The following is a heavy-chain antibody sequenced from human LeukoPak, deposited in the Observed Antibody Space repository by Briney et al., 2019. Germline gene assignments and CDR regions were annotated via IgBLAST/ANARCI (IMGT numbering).Heavy chain of an antibody. V-gene: IGHV3-30*18. CDR3: AKEGAAAGAFDY. Sequence: GRSLRLSCAASGFTFSSYGMHWVRQAPGKGLEWVAVISYDGSNKYYADSVKGRFTISRDNSKNTLYLQMNSLRAEDTAVCYCAKEGAAAGAFDYWGQGTLVTVSS. CDR1: GFTFSSYG. J-gene: IGHJ4*02. CDR2: ISYDGSNK. D-gene: IGHD6-13*01.